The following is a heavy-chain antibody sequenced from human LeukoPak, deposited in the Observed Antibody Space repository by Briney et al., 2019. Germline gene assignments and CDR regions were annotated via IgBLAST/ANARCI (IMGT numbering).Heavy chain of an antibody. CDR3: ARDLMGIAYRGAFYY. D-gene: IGHD6-13*01. CDR1: GYTLTELS. J-gene: IGHJ4*02. Sequence: GASVKVSCKVSGYTLTELSMHWVRQAPGKGLEWMGGFDPEDGETIYAQKFQGRVTMTEDTSTDTAYMELSSLRAEDTAVYYCARDLMGIAYRGAFYYWGQGTLVTVSS. V-gene: IGHV1-24*01. CDR2: FDPEDGET.